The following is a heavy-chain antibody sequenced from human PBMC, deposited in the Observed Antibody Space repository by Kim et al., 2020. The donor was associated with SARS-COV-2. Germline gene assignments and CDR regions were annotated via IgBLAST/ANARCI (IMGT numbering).Heavy chain of an antibody. V-gene: IGHV3-30*18. CDR2: ISYDGSNK. D-gene: IGHD3-22*01. Sequence: GGSLRLSCAASGFTFSSYGMHWVRQAPGKGLEWVAVISYDGSNKYYADSVKGRFTISRDNSKNTLYLQMNSLRAEDTAVYYCAKDRVYEDDAFDIWGQGTMVTVSS. CDR1: GFTFSSYG. J-gene: IGHJ3*02. CDR3: AKDRVYEDDAFDI.